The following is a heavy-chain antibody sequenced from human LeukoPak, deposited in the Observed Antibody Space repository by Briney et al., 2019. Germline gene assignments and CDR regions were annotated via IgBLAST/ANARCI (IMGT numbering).Heavy chain of an antibody. CDR2: IRSKAYGGTT. V-gene: IGHV3-49*04. Sequence: GGSLRLSCTASGFTFGDYAMSWVRQAPGKGLEWVGFIRSKAYGGTTEYAASVKGRFAISRDDSKSIAYLQVNSLKTEDTAVYYCTRVMDIVVVPAACFDYWGQGTLVTVSS. J-gene: IGHJ4*02. CDR3: TRVMDIVVVPAACFDY. CDR1: GFTFGDYA. D-gene: IGHD2-2*03.